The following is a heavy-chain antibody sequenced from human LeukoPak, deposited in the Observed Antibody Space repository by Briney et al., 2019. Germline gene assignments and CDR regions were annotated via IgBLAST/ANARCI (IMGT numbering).Heavy chain of an antibody. J-gene: IGHJ4*02. D-gene: IGHD1-14*01. CDR3: ARGLLGPNRYFDY. CDR2: IYYSGIT. Sequence: KPSETLSLTCTVSGGSIRSYYWSWIRQPPGKGLEWIGYIYYSGITNYNPSLKSRVTISVDTYKNQSSLKLSSVTAADTAVYYCARGLLGPNRYFDYWGQGTLVTVSS. V-gene: IGHV4-59*01. CDR1: GGSIRSYY.